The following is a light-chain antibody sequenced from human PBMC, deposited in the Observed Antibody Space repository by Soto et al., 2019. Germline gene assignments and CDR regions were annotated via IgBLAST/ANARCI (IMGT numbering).Light chain of an antibody. Sequence: DIQMTQSPSSLSASVGDRVTMTCRASQPISIYLNWYQQKPGRAPKILIYAASRSRSGVPSRFSADGSGTDFTLTISSLQPEDFATYYCLQSSSTPPFTFGPGTKVDLK. CDR3: LQSSSTPPFT. CDR1: QPISIY. CDR2: AAS. V-gene: IGKV1-39*01. J-gene: IGKJ3*01.